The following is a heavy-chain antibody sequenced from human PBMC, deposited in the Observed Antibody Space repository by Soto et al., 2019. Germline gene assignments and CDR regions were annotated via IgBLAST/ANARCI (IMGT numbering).Heavy chain of an antibody. V-gene: IGHV1-8*01. CDR2: LNPTSGTT. CDR3: ARVACTGGRCYYDY. Sequence: QVQLVQSGAEVKKPGASVKVSCKASGYTFTSYDFNWVRQATGQGLEWLGWLNPTSGTTGYAQRFKGRVTMTRNTAISTAYMELSSLRSEDTAMYYCARVACTGGRCYYDYWGQGPLVTVSS. D-gene: IGHD2-8*02. J-gene: IGHJ4*02. CDR1: GYTFTSYD.